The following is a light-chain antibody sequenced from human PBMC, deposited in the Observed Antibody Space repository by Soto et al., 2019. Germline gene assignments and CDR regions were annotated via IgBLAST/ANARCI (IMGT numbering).Light chain of an antibody. J-gene: IGKJ1*01. CDR1: QSVGTK. CDR2: GAS. Sequence: ETVMTQSPATLSVSPGEKATLSCRASQSVGTKLAWYQQKPGQAPRFLIYGASIRATGIPARISGSGSGTEFTITISSLQSEDFAVYYCQQYDNWPRTFGQGTKVEVK. V-gene: IGKV3-15*01. CDR3: QQYDNWPRT.